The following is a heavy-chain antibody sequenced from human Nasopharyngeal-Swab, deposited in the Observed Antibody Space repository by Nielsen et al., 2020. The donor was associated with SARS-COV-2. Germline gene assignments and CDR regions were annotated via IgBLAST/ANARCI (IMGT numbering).Heavy chain of an antibody. V-gene: IGHV3-23*01. Sequence: GGSLRLSCAASRFTFSSYAMSWVRQAPGKGLEWVSGISFGGVTTYYADSVKGRFTISRDNSKNTLYLQMNRLRAEDTAVYYCAKVGGGVDYWGQGTLVTVSS. J-gene: IGHJ4*02. CDR3: AKVGGGVDY. CDR1: RFTFSSYA. CDR2: ISFGGVTT. D-gene: IGHD3-16*01.